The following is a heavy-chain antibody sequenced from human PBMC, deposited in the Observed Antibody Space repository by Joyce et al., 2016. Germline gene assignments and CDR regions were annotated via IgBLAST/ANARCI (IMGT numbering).Heavy chain of an antibody. V-gene: IGHV3-30*03. CDR3: AREKGFYAFDY. J-gene: IGHJ4*02. Sequence: VQLVESGGGVVQPGRSLRLSCSASGFTFSGFVMYWVRQAPGKGLEWVALISSDGFNKYYADSVKGRFTISRDNFKNTLFLQMNGLRGEDTALYYCAREKGFYAFDYWGQGTPVTVSS. CDR1: GFTFSGFV. D-gene: IGHD2/OR15-2a*01. CDR2: ISSDGFNK.